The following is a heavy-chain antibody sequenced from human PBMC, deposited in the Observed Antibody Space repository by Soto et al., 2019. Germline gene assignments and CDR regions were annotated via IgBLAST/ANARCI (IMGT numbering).Heavy chain of an antibody. CDR1: GGTFSSYA. V-gene: IGHV1-69*13. CDR3: AASTHFLVPAMIYNYYYMDV. J-gene: IGHJ6*03. CDR2: IIPIFGTA. D-gene: IGHD2-2*01. Sequence: SVKVSCKASGGTFSSYAISWVRQAPGQGLEWMGGIIPIFGTANYAQKFQGRVTITADESTSTAYMELSSLRSEDTAVYYCAASTHFLVPAMIYNYYYMDVWGKGTTVTVSS.